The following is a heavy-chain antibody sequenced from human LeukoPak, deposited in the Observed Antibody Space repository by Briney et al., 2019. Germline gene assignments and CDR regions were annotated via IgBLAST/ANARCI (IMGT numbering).Heavy chain of an antibody. D-gene: IGHD6-13*01. CDR2: VYYSGTT. V-gene: IGHV4-59*12. CDR1: GGSMNGYY. CDR3: AREISWARGAFDI. J-gene: IGHJ3*02. Sequence: SETLSLTCTVSGGSMNGYYWSWIRQTPGKGLEWIAYVYYSGTTSYNPSLKSRVTISVDTSKNQFSLNLSSVTAADTAVYYCAREISWARGAFDIWGQGTMVTVSS.